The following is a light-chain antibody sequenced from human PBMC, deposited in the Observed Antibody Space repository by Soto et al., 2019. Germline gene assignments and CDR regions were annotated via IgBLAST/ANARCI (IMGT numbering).Light chain of an antibody. Sequence: QSALTQPASVSGSPGQSITISCTETSSDVGSYNLVSWYQQHPGKAPKLMIYEVSKRPSGVSNRFSGSKSGNTASLTISGLQAEDEADYYCCSYAGSSTLVFGGGTQLTVL. CDR2: EVS. CDR3: CSYAGSSTLV. J-gene: IGLJ2*01. V-gene: IGLV2-23*02. CDR1: SSDVGSYNL.